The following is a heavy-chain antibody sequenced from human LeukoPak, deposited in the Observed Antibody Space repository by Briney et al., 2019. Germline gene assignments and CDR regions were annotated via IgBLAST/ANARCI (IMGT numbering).Heavy chain of an antibody. Sequence: SETLSLTCTVSGGSISSGGHFWSWIRQHPGKGLEWIGYIYYSGSTYYNPSLKSRLTISVDTSKNQFSLKLSSVTAADTAVYYCARTEGYCSGGSCYLPTAFDCWGQGTMVTVSS. CDR2: IYYSGST. J-gene: IGHJ4*02. CDR1: GGSISSGGHF. CDR3: ARTEGYCSGGSCYLPTAFDC. D-gene: IGHD2-15*01. V-gene: IGHV4-31*03.